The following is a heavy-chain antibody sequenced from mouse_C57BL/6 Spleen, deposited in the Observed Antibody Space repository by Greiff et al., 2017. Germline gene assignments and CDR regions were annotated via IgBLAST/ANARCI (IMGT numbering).Heavy chain of an antibody. CDR2: IAPANGNT. D-gene: IGHD2-1*01. J-gene: IGHJ2*01. V-gene: IGHV14-3*01. CDR3: ARERVYYGNYVRGYYFDY. Sequence: VQLQQSVAELVRPGASVKLSCTASGFNIKNTYMHWVKQRPEQGLEWIGRIAPANGNTKYAPKFQGKATITADTSSNTAYLQLSSLTSEDTAIYYCARERVYYGNYVRGYYFDYWGQGTTLTVSS. CDR1: GFNIKNTY.